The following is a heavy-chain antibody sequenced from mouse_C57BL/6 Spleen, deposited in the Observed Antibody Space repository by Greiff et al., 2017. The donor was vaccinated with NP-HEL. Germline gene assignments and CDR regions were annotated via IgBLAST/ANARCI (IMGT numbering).Heavy chain of an antibody. CDR2: IWRDGST. D-gene: IGHD2-2*01. Sequence: QVQLQQSGPGLVQPSQSLSITCTVSGFSLTSYGVHWVRQSPGKGLEWLVVIWRDGSTTYNSALKSRLSISEDNSKSQVFLKMNSLQTDDTAMYYCARQGENYHGYDSWFAYWGQGTLVTVSA. CDR3: ARQGENYHGYDSWFAY. J-gene: IGHJ3*01. V-gene: IGHV2-6*02. CDR1: GFSLTSYG.